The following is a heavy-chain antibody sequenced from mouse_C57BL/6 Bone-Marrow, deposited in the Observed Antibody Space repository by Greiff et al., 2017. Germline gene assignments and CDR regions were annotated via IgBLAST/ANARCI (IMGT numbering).Heavy chain of an antibody. Sequence: QVQLQQPGAELVMPGASVKLSCKASGYTFTSYWMHWVKQRPGQGLEWIGEIDPSDSYTNYNQKFKGKSTLTVAKSSSTAYMQLSSLTSEDSAVYYSARWEGYYGSYDYWDQGNTLTVSA. CDR3: ARWEGYYGSYDY. CDR2: IDPSDSYT. V-gene: IGHV1-69*01. J-gene: IGHJ2*01. CDR1: GYTFTSYW. D-gene: IGHD2-1*01.